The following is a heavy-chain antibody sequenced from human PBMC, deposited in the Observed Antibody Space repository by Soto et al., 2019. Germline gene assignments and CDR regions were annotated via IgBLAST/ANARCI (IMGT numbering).Heavy chain of an antibody. CDR3: AREPYCSGGSCHPGTFDY. V-gene: IGHV3-30-3*01. Sequence: QVQLVESGGGVVQPGRSLRLSCAAXXFTFSSYAMHWVRQAPGKGLEWVAVISYDGSNKYYADSVKGRFTISRDNSKNTLYLQMNSLRAEDTAVYYCAREPYCSGGSCHPGTFDYWGQGTLVTVSS. CDR2: ISYDGSNK. CDR1: XFTFSSYA. D-gene: IGHD2-15*01. J-gene: IGHJ4*02.